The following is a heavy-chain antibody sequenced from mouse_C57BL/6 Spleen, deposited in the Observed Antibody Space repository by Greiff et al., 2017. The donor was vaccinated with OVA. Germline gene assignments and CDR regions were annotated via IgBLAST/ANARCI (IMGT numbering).Heavy chain of an antibody. Sequence: QVQLQQSGPELVKPGDSVKISCKASGYAFSSSWMNWVKQRPGKGLEWIGRIYPGDGDTNYNGKFKGKATLTADKSSSTAYMQLSSLTSEDSAVYFCAREGGYGNYCFDYWGQGTTLTVSS. CDR2: IYPGDGDT. CDR3: AREGGYGNYCFDY. D-gene: IGHD2-1*01. V-gene: IGHV1-82*01. CDR1: GYAFSSSW. J-gene: IGHJ2*01.